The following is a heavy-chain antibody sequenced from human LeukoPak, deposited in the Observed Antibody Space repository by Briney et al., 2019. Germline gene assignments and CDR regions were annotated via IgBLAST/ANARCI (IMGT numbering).Heavy chain of an antibody. CDR3: VRGSLASGVVVYYYYYLDV. V-gene: IGHV3-48*01. J-gene: IGHJ6*03. CDR1: GFNYSSYT. CDR2: ISATRDIT. D-gene: IGHD3-3*01. Sequence: GGSLRLSCAAFGFNYSSYTMNWVRQAPGTGLEWLSYISATRDITYYADSVKGRYTISRDNAKNSLYLQLSNLRAEDTAVYYCVRGSLASGVVVYYYYYLDVWGKGTTVTVSS.